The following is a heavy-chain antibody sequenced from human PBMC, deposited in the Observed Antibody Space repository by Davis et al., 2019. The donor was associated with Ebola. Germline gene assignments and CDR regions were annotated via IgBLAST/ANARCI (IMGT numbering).Heavy chain of an antibody. CDR3: ARDNSYYDFWSGYFSWFDP. V-gene: IGHV1-8*01. D-gene: IGHD3-3*01. CDR1: GYTFTSYD. CDR2: MNPNSGNT. J-gene: IGHJ5*02. Sequence: ASVKVSCKASGYTFTSYDINWVRQATGQGLEWMGWMNPNSGNTGYAQKFQGRVTITADESTSTAYMELSSLRSEDTAVYYCARDNSYYDFWSGYFSWFDPWGQGTLVTVSS.